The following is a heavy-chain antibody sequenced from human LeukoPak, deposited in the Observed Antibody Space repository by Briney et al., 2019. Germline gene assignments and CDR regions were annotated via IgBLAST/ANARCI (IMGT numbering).Heavy chain of an antibody. CDR3: AIGERSYYFDY. V-gene: IGHV1-69-2*01. CDR1: GYTSTDYY. Sequence: ASVKVSCKVSGYTSTDYYMHWVQQAPGKGLEWVGLVDPEDGETIYAEKFQGRVTITADTSTDTAYMELSSLRSEDTAVYYCAIGERSYYFDYWGQGTLVTVSS. D-gene: IGHD1-1*01. CDR2: VDPEDGET. J-gene: IGHJ4*02.